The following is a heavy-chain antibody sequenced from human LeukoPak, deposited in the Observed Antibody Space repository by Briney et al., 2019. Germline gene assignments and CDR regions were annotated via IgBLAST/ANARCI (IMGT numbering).Heavy chain of an antibody. CDR1: GFIFSNYA. V-gene: IGHV3-23*01. Sequence: GGSLRLSCAASGFIFSNYAITWIRQAPGKGLEWVSEISGSGESTYYGDSVKGRFTISRDNAKNTLYLQMNSLRAGDTAIYYCAREHWDFDYWGQGTLVTVSS. J-gene: IGHJ4*02. CDR2: ISGSGEST. CDR3: AREHWDFDY. D-gene: IGHD7-27*01.